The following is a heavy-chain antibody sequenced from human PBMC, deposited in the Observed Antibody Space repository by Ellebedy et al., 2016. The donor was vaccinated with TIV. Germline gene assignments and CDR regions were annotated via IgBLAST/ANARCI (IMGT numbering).Heavy chain of an antibody. CDR3: ARPAYPSSTGNGWFDP. V-gene: IGHV4-39*01. CDR2: IYYSGST. J-gene: IGHJ5*02. CDR1: GGSISSSSFF. Sequence: MPSETLSLTCTVSGGSISSSSFFWGWIRQPPGKGLEWIGNIYYSGSTYYNPSLKSRVTISVDMSKNQFSLKLSSVTAADTAVYYCARPAYPSSTGNGWFDPWGQGTLVTVSS. D-gene: IGHD2-2*01.